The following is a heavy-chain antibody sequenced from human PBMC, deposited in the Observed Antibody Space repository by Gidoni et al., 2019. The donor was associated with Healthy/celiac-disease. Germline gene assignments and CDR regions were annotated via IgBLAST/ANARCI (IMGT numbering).Heavy chain of an antibody. CDR2: INHSGST. CDR1: GGSFTGYY. V-gene: IGHV4-34*01. D-gene: IGHD6-19*01. J-gene: IGHJ1*01. Sequence: QVQLQQWGAGLLKPSETLSLPCAVYGGSFTGYYWIWIRQPPGKGLEWIGEINHSGSTNYNPSLKSRVTISVDTSKNQFSLKLSSVTAADTAVYYCARPPFGSGPYSSGWYSRYFQHWGQGTLVTVSS. CDR3: ARPPFGSGPYSSGWYSRYFQH.